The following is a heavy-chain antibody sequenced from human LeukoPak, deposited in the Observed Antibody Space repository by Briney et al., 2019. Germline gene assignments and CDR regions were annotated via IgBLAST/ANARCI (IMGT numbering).Heavy chain of an antibody. CDR1: GFTFDDYA. D-gene: IGHD3-10*01. CDR2: ISWNSGSI. J-gene: IGHJ4*02. CDR3: AKDYYGMGSYYAAFDY. V-gene: IGHV3-9*01. Sequence: GGSLRLSRAASGFTFDDYAMHWVRQAPGKGLEWVSGISWNSGSIVYADSVKGRFTISRDNAKNSLYLQMNSLRAEDTAFYYCAKDYYGMGSYYAAFDYWGQGTLVTVSS.